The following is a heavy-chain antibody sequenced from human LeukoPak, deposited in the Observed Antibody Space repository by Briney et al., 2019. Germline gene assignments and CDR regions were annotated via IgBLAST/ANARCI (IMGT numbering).Heavy chain of an antibody. D-gene: IGHD2-2*01. V-gene: IGHV3-15*01. Sequence: KPGGSLRLSCAASGFTFSNAWMSWVRQAPGKGLEWVGRIKSKTDGGTTDYAAPVKGRFTISRDDSKDTLYLQMNSLKTEDTAVYYCTTEGEIVVVPAAIDCCGQGTLVTVSS. CDR1: GFTFSNAW. CDR2: IKSKTDGGTT. J-gene: IGHJ4*02. CDR3: TTEGEIVVVPAAIDC.